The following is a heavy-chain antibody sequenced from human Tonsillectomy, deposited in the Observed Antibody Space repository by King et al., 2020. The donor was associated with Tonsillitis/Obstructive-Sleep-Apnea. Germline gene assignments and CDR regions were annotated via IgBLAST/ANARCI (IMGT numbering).Heavy chain of an antibody. J-gene: IGHJ4*02. CDR1: GGSISSYY. D-gene: IGHD2-2*01. V-gene: IGHV4-59*01. Sequence: QLQESGPGLVKPSETLSLTCTVSGGSISSYYWSWIRQPPGKGLEWIGYIYYSGSTNYNPSLKSRVTISVDTSKNQFSLQLSSVTAADTAVYYGARGGRTSVLYLPFDYWGQGTLVTVSS. CDR3: ARGGRTSVLYLPFDY. CDR2: IYYSGST.